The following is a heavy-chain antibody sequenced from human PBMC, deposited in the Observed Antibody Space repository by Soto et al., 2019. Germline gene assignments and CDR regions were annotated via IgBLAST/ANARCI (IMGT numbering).Heavy chain of an antibody. V-gene: IGHV3-66*01. CDR3: ARDGVHCSGGRCYGVPMDV. CDR1: GFTVSSNY. J-gene: IGHJ6*03. D-gene: IGHD2-15*01. CDR2: IQSGGST. Sequence: EVQLVESGGGLVQPGGSLRLSCAASGFTVSSNYMSWVRQAPGKGLEWVSLIQSGGSTYYAGSVKGRFTSSRDNSKNTLFLQMHSLGAEDTAVHYCARDGVHCSGGRCYGVPMDVWGKGTTGTVS.